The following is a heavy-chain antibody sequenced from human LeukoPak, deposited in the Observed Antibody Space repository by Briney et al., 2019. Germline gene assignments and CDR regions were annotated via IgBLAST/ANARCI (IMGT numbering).Heavy chain of an antibody. Sequence: NTSETLSLTCTVSGYSISSGYYWGWIRQPPGKGLEWIASIYHSGSTYYNPSLKSRVTISVDTSKNQFSLKLSSVTAADTAVYYCAGDSGSYSGYYYYYYMDVWGKGTTVTVSS. CDR1: GYSISSGYY. J-gene: IGHJ6*03. CDR2: IYHSGST. D-gene: IGHD1-26*01. CDR3: AGDSGSYSGYYYYYYMDV. V-gene: IGHV4-38-2*02.